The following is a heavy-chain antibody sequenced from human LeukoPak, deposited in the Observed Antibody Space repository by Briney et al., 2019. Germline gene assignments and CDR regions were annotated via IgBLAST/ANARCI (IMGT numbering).Heavy chain of an antibody. CDR3: AREGIVRTYDQ. CDR1: GDSIRSYY. V-gene: IGHV4-59*12. Sequence: PSETLSLTCTVSGDSIRSYYWYWFRQPPGKELEWIACIYYSGITHYNPSLKSRVTISLDTSKNQFSLRLSSVTAADTAVYYCAREGIVRTYDQWGQGTLVTVSS. D-gene: IGHD2/OR15-2a*01. CDR2: IYYSGIT. J-gene: IGHJ4*02.